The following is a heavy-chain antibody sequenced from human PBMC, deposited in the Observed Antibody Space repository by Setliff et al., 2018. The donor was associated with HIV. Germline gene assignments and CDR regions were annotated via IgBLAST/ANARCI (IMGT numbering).Heavy chain of an antibody. V-gene: IGHV1-46*01. CDR3: ARGDWELLGAFDI. Sequence: ASVKVSCKASGYTFTTYYMHWVRQAPGQGLEWMGGIIPSGGGGTNYAQKFQGRVTMTWDTSTSTVYMELSSLRSEDTAVYYCARGDWELLGAFDIWGQGTMVTVSS. CDR1: GYTFTTYY. D-gene: IGHD1-26*01. CDR2: IIPSGGGGT. J-gene: IGHJ3*02.